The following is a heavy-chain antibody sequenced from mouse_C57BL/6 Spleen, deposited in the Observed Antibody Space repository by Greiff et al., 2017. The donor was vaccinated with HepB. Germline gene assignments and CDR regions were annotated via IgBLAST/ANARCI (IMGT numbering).Heavy chain of an antibody. V-gene: IGHV1-9*01. CDR2: ILPGSGST. J-gene: IGHJ4*01. D-gene: IGHD2-4*01. CDR1: GYTFTGYW. CDR3: ARRALYDYYYYYAMDY. Sequence: QVQLKESGAELMKPGASVKLSCKATGYTFTGYWIEWVKQRPGHGLEWIGEILPGSGSTNYNAKFKGKATFTADTSSNTAYMQLSSLTTEDSAIYYCARRALYDYYYYYAMDYGGQGTSVTVSS.